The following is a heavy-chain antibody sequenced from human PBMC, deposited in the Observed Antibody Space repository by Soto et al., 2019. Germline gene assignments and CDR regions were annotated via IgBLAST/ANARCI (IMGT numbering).Heavy chain of an antibody. V-gene: IGHV4-39*07. CDR1: GDSIRNRNYY. CDR3: AREKPYSSSWYHDY. D-gene: IGHD6-13*01. CDR2: IYDGEST. J-gene: IGHJ4*02. Sequence: SETLSLTCTVSGDSIRNRNYYWGWIRQPPGKGLEWIGKIYDGESTIYNPSLKSRVTISVDTSKNQFSLKLSSVTAADTAVYYCAREKPYSSSWYHDYWGQGTLVTVSS.